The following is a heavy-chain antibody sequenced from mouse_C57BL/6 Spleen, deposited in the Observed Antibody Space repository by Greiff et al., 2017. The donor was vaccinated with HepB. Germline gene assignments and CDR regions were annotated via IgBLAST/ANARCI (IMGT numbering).Heavy chain of an antibody. V-gene: IGHV1-55*01. CDR2: INPGSGST. Sequence: VQLQQPGAELVKPGASVKLSCKASGYTFTSYWMNWVKQRPGQGLEWIGEINPGSGSTKYNEKFKGKATLTVDTTSSTAYMQLSSLTSEDSAVYYCAISTTDGVLDDWGQGTLVTVS. CDR3: AISTTDGVLDD. CDR1: GYTFTSYW. J-gene: IGHJ3*01. D-gene: IGHD1-1*01.